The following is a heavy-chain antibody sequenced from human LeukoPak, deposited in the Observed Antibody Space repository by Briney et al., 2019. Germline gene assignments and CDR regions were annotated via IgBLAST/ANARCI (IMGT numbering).Heavy chain of an antibody. CDR2: TTGSGDKL. CDR1: GFTFRSYA. V-gene: IGHV3-23*01. D-gene: IGHD2-21*02. Sequence: GGSLRLSCTASGFTFRSYALSWVRQAPGRGLEWVSATTGSGDKLFYADSVKGRFTISRDNSKNTLYLQMNSLRAEDTAVYYCAKDIVVVTASLSLDYWGQGTLVTVSS. J-gene: IGHJ4*02. CDR3: AKDIVVVTASLSLDY.